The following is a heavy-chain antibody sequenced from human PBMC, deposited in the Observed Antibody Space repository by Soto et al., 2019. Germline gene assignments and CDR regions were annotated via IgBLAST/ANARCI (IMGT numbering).Heavy chain of an antibody. CDR3: ARGLKRWLQSQNWFDP. D-gene: IGHD5-12*01. CDR1: GGSFSGYY. J-gene: IGHJ5*02. V-gene: IGHV4-34*01. CDR2: INHSGST. Sequence: SETLSLTCAVYGGSFSGYYWSWIRQPPGKGLEWIGEINHSGSTNYNPSLKSRVTISVDTSKNQFSLKLSSVTAADTAVYYCARGLKRWLQSQNWFDPWGQGTLVTVS.